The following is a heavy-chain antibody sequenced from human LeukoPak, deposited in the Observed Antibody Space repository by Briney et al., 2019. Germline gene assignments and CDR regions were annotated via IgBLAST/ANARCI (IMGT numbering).Heavy chain of an antibody. CDR3: ARGVRAAAGTIFHY. Sequence: PSETLSLTCTVSGGSISSYYWSWIRQPPGKGLEWIGEINHSGSTNYNPSLKSRVTISVDTSKNQFSLKLSSVTAADTAVYYCARGVRAAAGTIFHYWGQGTLVTVSS. J-gene: IGHJ4*02. CDR2: INHSGST. D-gene: IGHD6-13*01. V-gene: IGHV4-34*01. CDR1: GGSISSYY.